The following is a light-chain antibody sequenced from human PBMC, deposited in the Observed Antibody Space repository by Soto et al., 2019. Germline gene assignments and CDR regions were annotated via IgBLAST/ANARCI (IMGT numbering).Light chain of an antibody. CDR2: DAS. J-gene: IGKJ2*01. CDR3: QQRRNWPGT. CDR1: QSVSSY. V-gene: IGKV3-11*01. Sequence: EIVLTQSPATLSLSPGERATLSCRASQSVSSYLAWYQQKPGQAPRLLIYDASARATGIPARFSGSGSGTDFTLTISSLEPEDFAVYSCQQRRNWPGTFGQGTKLEIK.